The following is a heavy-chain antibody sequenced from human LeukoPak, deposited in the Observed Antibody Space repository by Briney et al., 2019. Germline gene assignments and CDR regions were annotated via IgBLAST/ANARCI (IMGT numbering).Heavy chain of an antibody. V-gene: IGHV1-2*02. Sequence: ASVKVSCKASGYTFTSYAMHWVRQAPGQGLEWMGWINPNSGGTNYAQKFQGRVTMTRDTSISTAYMELSRLRSDDTAVYYCAIAVTGSNDAFDIWGQGTMVTVSS. CDR3: AIAVTGSNDAFDI. CDR1: GYTFTSYA. CDR2: INPNSGGT. J-gene: IGHJ3*02. D-gene: IGHD1-14*01.